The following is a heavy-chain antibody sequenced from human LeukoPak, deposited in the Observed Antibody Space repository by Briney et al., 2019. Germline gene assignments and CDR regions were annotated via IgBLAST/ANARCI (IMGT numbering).Heavy chain of an antibody. CDR2: IYTSGST. J-gene: IGHJ4*02. CDR3: AREKYQRRHYYGSGSYYSFDY. V-gene: IGHV4-4*07. Sequence: SETLSLTRTVSGGSISSYYWSWIRQPAGKGLEWIGRIYTSGSTNYNPSLKSRVTMSVDTSKNQFSLKLSSVTAADTAVYYCAREKYQRRHYYGSGSYYSFDYWGQGTLVTVSS. CDR1: GGSISSYY. D-gene: IGHD3-10*01.